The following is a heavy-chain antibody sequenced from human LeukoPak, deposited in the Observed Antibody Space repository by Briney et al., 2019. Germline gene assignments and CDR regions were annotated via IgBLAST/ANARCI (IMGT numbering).Heavy chain of an antibody. CDR1: GGSISSYY. J-gene: IGHJ5*02. V-gene: IGHV4-4*07. CDR2: IYTSGST. Sequence: SETLSLTCTVSGGSISSYYWSWIRRPAGKGLEGIGRIYTSGSTNYNPSLKSRVTMSIDTSTNQFSLTLSSVTAADTAVYYSARDSPLGIAAAGGNWFDPWGQGTLVTVSS. CDR3: ARDSPLGIAAAGGNWFDP. D-gene: IGHD6-13*01.